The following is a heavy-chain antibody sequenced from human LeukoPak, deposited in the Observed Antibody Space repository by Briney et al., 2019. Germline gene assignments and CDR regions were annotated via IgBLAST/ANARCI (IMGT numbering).Heavy chain of an antibody. V-gene: IGHV3-11*01. CDR1: GFTFSDYY. CDR2: VSSSGRTK. D-gene: IGHD3-22*01. CDR3: ARALSSGYYYHY. J-gene: IGHJ4*02. Sequence: GGSLRLSCAASGFTFSDYYMSWIRQAPGKELEWVSYVSSSGRTKYYADSVKGRFTISRDNAKYSLYLQMNSLRAEDTAVYYWARALSSGYYYHYWGQGTLVTVSS.